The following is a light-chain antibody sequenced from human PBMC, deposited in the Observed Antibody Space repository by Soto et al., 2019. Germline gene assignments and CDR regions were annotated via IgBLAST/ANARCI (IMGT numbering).Light chain of an antibody. J-gene: IGLJ1*01. Sequence: QSVLTQPPSVSGAPGQRVTISCTGSSSNIGAGYDVHWYQQLPGPAPKLLIHGNSNRPSGVPDRFSGSKSGTSASLAITGLQAEDEADYYCQSYDSSLSGYVFGTGTKVTVL. CDR3: QSYDSSLSGYV. CDR1: SSNIGAGYD. V-gene: IGLV1-40*01. CDR2: GNS.